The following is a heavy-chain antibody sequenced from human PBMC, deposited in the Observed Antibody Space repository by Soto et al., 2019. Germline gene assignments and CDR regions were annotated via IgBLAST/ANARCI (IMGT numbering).Heavy chain of an antibody. D-gene: IGHD3-22*01. Sequence: QVQLVQSGAEVKKPGASVKVSCKASGYTFTSYGISWVRQAPGQGLEWMGWISAYNGNTNYVQKLQGRVTMTTDTSTSTAYMELRSLRSDDTAVYYCAATLYDSSGYYYVGAFDIWGQGTMVTVSS. V-gene: IGHV1-18*01. CDR1: GYTFTSYG. CDR3: AATLYDSSGYYYVGAFDI. J-gene: IGHJ3*02. CDR2: ISAYNGNT.